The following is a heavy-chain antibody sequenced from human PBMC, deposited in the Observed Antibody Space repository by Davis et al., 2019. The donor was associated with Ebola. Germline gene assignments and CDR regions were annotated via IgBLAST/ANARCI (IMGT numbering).Heavy chain of an antibody. V-gene: IGHV3-23*01. Sequence: GESLKIPCAASGFVFRNYVMSWVRQAPGKGLEWVSTLGTSADTYYADSVKGRLTIPRDNSKNTLYLQMNGLRVEDTAIYYCAKDTSNIWFDIWGQGTSVTVSS. J-gene: IGHJ3*02. D-gene: IGHD1-26*01. CDR3: AKDTSNIWFDI. CDR2: LGTSADT. CDR1: GFVFRNYV.